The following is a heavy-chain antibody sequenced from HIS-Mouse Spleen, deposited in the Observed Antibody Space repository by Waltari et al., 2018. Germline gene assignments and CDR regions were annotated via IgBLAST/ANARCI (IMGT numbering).Heavy chain of an antibody. CDR3: AKEHIAVAGTGYFQH. CDR1: GFTFSSYG. D-gene: IGHD6-19*01. J-gene: IGHJ1*01. CDR2: LLYEGSNK. Sequence: QVQLVESGGGVVQPGRSLRLSCAASGFTFSSYGMHWVRQVRGKGVDGVAVLLYEGSNKYYADSVKGRFTNSRDNSKNTLYLQMNSLRAEDTAVYYCAKEHIAVAGTGYFQHWGQGTLVTVSS. V-gene: IGHV3-33*06.